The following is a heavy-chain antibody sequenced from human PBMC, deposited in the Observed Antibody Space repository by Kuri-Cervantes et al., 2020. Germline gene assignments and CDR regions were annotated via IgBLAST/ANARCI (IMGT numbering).Heavy chain of an antibody. J-gene: IGHJ6*02. D-gene: IGHD3-3*01. CDR1: GFTLSSYG. CDR2: ISYDGSNK. CDR3: AKDTYYDFWSGFHYYGMDV. V-gene: IGHV3-30*18. Sequence: GGSLRLSCAASGFTLSSYGMHWVRQAPGKGLEWVAVISYDGSNKYYADSVKGRFTISRDNSKNTLYLQMNSLRAEDTAVYYCAKDTYYDFWSGFHYYGMDVWGQGTTVTVSS.